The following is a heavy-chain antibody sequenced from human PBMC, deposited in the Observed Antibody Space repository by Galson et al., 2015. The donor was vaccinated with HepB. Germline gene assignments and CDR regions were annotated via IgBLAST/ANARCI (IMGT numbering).Heavy chain of an antibody. V-gene: IGHV3-7*03. CDR2: IKQDGSEK. Sequence: SLRLSCAASGFMFSSYCMSWVRQAPGKGLESVANIKQDGSEKNYVDSVKGRFTISRDNARNLLFLQMNSLRAEDTALYYCARDVEGIYFDFWGQGNLVTVSS. CDR3: ARDVEGIYFDF. CDR1: GFMFSSYC. J-gene: IGHJ4*02.